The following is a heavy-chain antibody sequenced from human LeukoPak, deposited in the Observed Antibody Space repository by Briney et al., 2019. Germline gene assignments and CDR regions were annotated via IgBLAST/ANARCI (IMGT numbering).Heavy chain of an antibody. Sequence: SETLSLTCTVSGGSISNNYWSWIRQPPGKGLEWIGYIYYNGNTNYNPSLKSRVTISVDTSKNQFSLKLNSVTAADTAVYYCARDSRGAGPDFGYWGQGTLVTVSS. V-gene: IGHV4-59*01. CDR3: ARDSRGAGPDFGY. J-gene: IGHJ4*02. CDR2: IYYNGNT. CDR1: GGSISNNY. D-gene: IGHD6-19*01.